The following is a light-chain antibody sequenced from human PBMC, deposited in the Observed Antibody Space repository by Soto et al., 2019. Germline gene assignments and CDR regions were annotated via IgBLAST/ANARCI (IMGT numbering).Light chain of an antibody. Sequence: QSVVTQPPSASGTPGQRVTLSCSGSRSNIGSNTVDWYQQLPGTAPKLLIYSNNQRPSGVPDRFSGSKSGTSASLAISGLQSEDEADYYCATWDDNLTGYVFGTGTKLTVL. CDR2: SNN. CDR3: ATWDDNLTGYV. J-gene: IGLJ1*01. V-gene: IGLV1-44*01. CDR1: RSNIGSNT.